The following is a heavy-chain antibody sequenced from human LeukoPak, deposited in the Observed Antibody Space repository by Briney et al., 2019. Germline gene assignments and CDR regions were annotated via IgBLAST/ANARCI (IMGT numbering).Heavy chain of an antibody. Sequence: GGSLRLSCAASGFTFSSYWVHWVRRAPGRGLVWVSRINPDGSTTNYADSVKGRFTISRDNAKNTLFLQMDSLRADDTAVYYCATAGNYRFDYWGQGTLVTVSS. CDR2: INPDGSTT. J-gene: IGHJ4*02. V-gene: IGHV3-74*01. CDR3: ATAGNYRFDY. D-gene: IGHD1-7*01. CDR1: GFTFSSYW.